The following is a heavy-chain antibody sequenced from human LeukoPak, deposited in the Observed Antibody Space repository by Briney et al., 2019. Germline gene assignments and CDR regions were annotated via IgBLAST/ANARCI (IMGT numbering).Heavy chain of an antibody. CDR2: VSIDGRKK. Sequence: GGSLRLSCATSGFTFESYGMLWVRQAPGKGLEWLAVVSIDGRKKWYPDSVKGRFTISRDNSKSTVHLQMNSLRHEDSAVYYCATLDWCHGVLVACGSSEFWGQGSLVTVSS. CDR1: GFTFESYG. CDR3: ATLDWCHGVLVACGSSEF. J-gene: IGHJ4*02. V-gene: IGHV3-30*06. D-gene: IGHD3-16*02.